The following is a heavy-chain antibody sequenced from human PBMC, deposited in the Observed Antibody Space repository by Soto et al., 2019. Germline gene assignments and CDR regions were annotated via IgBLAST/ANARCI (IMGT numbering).Heavy chain of an antibody. CDR2: MNPNSGNT. CDR3: ARALIAYGDIDY. CDR1: GYTFTTYD. Sequence: QVQLVQSGAEVKKPGASVRVSCKASGYTFTTYDINWVRQATGQGLEWMGWMNPNSGNTGYAQKFQGRVTMTRNTSISTAHMELSSLRSEDTAVYYCARALIAYGDIDYWGQGTLVTVSS. J-gene: IGHJ4*02. D-gene: IGHD4-17*01. V-gene: IGHV1-8*01.